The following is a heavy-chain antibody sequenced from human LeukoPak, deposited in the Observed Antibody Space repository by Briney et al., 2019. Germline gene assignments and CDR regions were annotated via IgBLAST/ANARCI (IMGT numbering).Heavy chain of an antibody. CDR1: GGTFSCYA. D-gene: IGHD3-10*01. J-gene: IGHJ4*02. CDR2: IISIFGTA. V-gene: IGHV1-69*05. Sequence: ASVKVSCKASGGTFSCYAISWARQAPGQGLEWMGRIISIFGTANYAQKFQARVTITTDESTSTAYMELSSLRSEDTAVYYCASLNAGSDYWGQGTLVTVSS. CDR3: ASLNAGSDY.